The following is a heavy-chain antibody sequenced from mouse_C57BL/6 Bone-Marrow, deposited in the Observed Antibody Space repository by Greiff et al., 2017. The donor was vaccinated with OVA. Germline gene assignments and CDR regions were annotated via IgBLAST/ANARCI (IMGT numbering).Heavy chain of an antibody. V-gene: IGHV1-76*01. CDR1: GYTFTDYY. D-gene: IGHD2-4*01. CDR3: ARRKSYDYDGPWFAY. CDR2: IYPGSGNT. Sequence: VQLQQSGAELVRPGASVKLSCKASGYTFTDYYINWVKQRPGQGLEWIARIYPGSGNTYYNEKFKGKATLTAEKSSSTAYMQLSSLTSEDSAVYFCARRKSYDYDGPWFAYWGQGTLVTVSA. J-gene: IGHJ3*01.